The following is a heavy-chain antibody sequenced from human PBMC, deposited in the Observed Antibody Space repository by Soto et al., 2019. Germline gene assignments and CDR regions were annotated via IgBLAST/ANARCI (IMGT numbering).Heavy chain of an antibody. CDR2: ISDDGTNK. CDR3: VKSKRPFGGGYDAFDI. V-gene: IGHV3-30*18. Sequence: GVSLRLSCAASGFTFNKYGMHWVRQAPDTGLEWVAVISDDGTNKNYADSVKGRLTISRDNVKNTLLLQMNSLRAEDTAVYYFVKSKRPFGGGYDAFDIWGRGTVVTVSS. D-gene: IGHD3-16*01. J-gene: IGHJ3*02. CDR1: GFTFNKYG.